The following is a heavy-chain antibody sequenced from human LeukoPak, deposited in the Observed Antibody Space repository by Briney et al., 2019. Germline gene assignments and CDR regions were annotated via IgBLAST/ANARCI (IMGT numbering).Heavy chain of an antibody. D-gene: IGHD3-16*02. Sequence: GGSLRLSCAASGFTLSSLAMHWVRQAPGKGLEWVSSSGTRSGTKYYADSVMGRFTISGDSAMNSVSLQINSLRAEDTAVYYCLLQMTYGELSDPDFRVQGTLVTVSS. V-gene: IGHV3-21*01. J-gene: IGHJ4*02. CDR1: GFTLSSLA. CDR2: SGTRSGTK. CDR3: LLQMTYGELSDPDF.